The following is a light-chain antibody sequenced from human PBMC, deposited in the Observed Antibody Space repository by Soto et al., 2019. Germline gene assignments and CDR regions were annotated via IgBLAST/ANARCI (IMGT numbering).Light chain of an antibody. J-gene: IGKJ1*01. CDR3: LLDFSYFWA. CDR1: QDIRSA. Sequence: IQLTQSPSSLSASVGDRVTITCRTSQDIRSAVGWYQQKPGKVPKLLIYAASTLQSGVPSRFSGSRSGTDFTLTISSLQPEDFATYYCLLDFSYFWAFGQGTKVEIK. V-gene: IGKV1-6*01. CDR2: AAS.